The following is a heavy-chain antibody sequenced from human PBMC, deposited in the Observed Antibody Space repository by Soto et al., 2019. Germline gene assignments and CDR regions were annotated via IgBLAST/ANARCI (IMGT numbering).Heavy chain of an antibody. CDR3: ARVRGGGPFDN. V-gene: IGHV4-31*03. CDR1: GGSISSGGYY. Sequence: QVQLQESGPGLVKPSQTLSLTCTVSGGSISSGGYYWSWIRQHPGKGLEWIGYIYYSGSTYYNPSLKSRVTIPLDTSKNQFSLKLSSVTAADGALYDCARVRGGGPFDNWGQGTLVTVSS. J-gene: IGHJ4*02. D-gene: IGHD1-26*01. CDR2: IYYSGST.